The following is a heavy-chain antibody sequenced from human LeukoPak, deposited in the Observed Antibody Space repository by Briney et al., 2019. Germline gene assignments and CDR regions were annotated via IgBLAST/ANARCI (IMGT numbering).Heavy chain of an antibody. CDR1: GFTFSVFW. Sequence: GGSLRLSCAPSGFTFSVFWMHWVRQAPGTGPVWVSRISPDGSTTNYADSVKGRFTISSDNAKNTLYLQISGLRAEDTAVYYCARDMWGTFDYWGQGTLVTVSS. V-gene: IGHV3-74*01. CDR2: ISPDGSTT. D-gene: IGHD7-27*01. CDR3: ARDMWGTFDY. J-gene: IGHJ4*02.